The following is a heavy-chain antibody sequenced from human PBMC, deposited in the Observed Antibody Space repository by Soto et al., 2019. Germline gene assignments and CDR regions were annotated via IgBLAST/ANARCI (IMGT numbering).Heavy chain of an antibody. CDR3: ARDRVVVVPAAMDYYYYGLDV. D-gene: IGHD2-2*01. V-gene: IGHV3-74*01. J-gene: IGHJ6*02. CDR2: INSDGSST. CDR1: GFTFSSYW. Sequence: GGSLRLSCAASGFTFSSYWMHWVRQAPGKGLVWVSRINSDGSSTSYADSVKGRFTISRDNAKNTLYLQMNSLRAEDTAVYYCARDRVVVVPAAMDYYYYGLDVWGQGTTVTVSS.